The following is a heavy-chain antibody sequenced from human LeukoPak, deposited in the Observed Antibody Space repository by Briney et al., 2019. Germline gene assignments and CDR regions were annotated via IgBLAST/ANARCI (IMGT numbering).Heavy chain of an antibody. V-gene: IGHV3-11*01. CDR1: GFTFNDHY. J-gene: IGHJ5*02. Sequence: GGSLRLSCAASGFTFNDHYMSWIRQAPGKGLEWLSYINIGGTNTHYADSVKGRFTISRDNAKKSLYLEMNNLRAEDTAVYYCATDGAGFDTWGQGVLVTVSS. CDR3: ATDGAGFDT. CDR2: INIGGTNT.